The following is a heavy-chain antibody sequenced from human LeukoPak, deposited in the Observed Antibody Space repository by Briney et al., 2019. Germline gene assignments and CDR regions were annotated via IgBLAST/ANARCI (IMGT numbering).Heavy chain of an antibody. D-gene: IGHD3-3*01. CDR3: AKDPVGPFWSGYNWFDP. V-gene: IGHV3-23*01. Sequence: ETLSLTCTVSGGSISSGGYYWSWVRQAPGKGLEWVSAISGSGGSTYYADSVKGRFTISRDNSKNTLYLQMNSLRAEDTAVYYCAKDPVGPFWSGYNWFDPWGQGTLVTVSS. J-gene: IGHJ5*02. CDR2: ISGSGGST. CDR1: GGSISSGGYY.